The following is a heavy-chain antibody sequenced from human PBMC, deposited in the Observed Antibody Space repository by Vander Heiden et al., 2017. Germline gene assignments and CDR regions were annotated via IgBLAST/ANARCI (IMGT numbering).Heavy chain of an antibody. CDR2: IHCTGDT. CDR1: GGSISSSGYY. Sequence: QLQLQESGPGLVKPSETLSLPCSVPGGSISSSGYYCGWIRQPPGKGLAWIGNIHCTGDTYYNPSLKSRVAISVDTSKNQFSLKLTSVTAADTAVYYCARQNDYGDFSTTGAFDIWGQGTMVTVSS. D-gene: IGHD4-17*01. V-gene: IGHV4-39*01. J-gene: IGHJ3*02. CDR3: ARQNDYGDFSTTGAFDI.